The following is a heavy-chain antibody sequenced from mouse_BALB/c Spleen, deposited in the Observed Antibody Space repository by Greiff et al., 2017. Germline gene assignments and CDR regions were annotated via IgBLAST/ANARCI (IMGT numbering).Heavy chain of an antibody. D-gene: IGHD2-4*01. Sequence: QVQLKESGPGLVAPSQSLSITCTVSGFSLTSYGVHWVRQPPGKGLEWLGVIWAGGSTNYNSALMSRLSISKDNSKSQVFLKMNSLQTDDTAMYYCAREGIYYDYDGGYYYAMDYWGQGTSVTVSS. J-gene: IGHJ4*01. CDR3: AREGIYYDYDGGYYYAMDY. V-gene: IGHV2-9*02. CDR2: IWAGGST. CDR1: GFSLTSYG.